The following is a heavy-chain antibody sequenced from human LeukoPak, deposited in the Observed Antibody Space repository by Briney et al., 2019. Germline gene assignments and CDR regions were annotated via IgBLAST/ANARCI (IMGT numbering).Heavy chain of an antibody. J-gene: IGHJ4*02. CDR2: ISTSSSYI. CDR3: ARDRDFDS. CDR1: GFTFSSYS. D-gene: IGHD3-10*01. Sequence: PGGSLRLSCAASGFTFSSYSMSWVRQAPRKGLEWVSSISTSSSYIYYADSVKGRFTISRDNAKNSLYLQMNSLRGEDTAVYYCARDRDFDSWGQGTLVTVSS. V-gene: IGHV3-21*01.